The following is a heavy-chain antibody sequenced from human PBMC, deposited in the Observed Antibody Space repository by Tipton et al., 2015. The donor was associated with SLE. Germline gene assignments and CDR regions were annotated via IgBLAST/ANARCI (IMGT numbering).Heavy chain of an antibody. V-gene: IGHV1-18*03. D-gene: IGHD4-17*01. Sequence: QSGPEVKKPGASVKVSCKASGYTFTSYGISWVRQAPGQGLEGMGWISAYNGNTNFAQNLQGRVTMTTDTSTSTAYMELMSLRSDDMVVFYCAREDSGVGTFDYWGQGTLVNVSS. CDR1: GYTFTSYG. J-gene: IGHJ4*02. CDR3: AREDSGVGTFDY. CDR2: ISAYNGNT.